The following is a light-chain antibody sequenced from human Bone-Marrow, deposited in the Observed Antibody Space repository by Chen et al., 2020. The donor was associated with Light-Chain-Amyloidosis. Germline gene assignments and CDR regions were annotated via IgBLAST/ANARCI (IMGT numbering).Light chain of an antibody. CDR3: SSYTITNTLV. CDR1: SSDVGGDNH. V-gene: IGLV2-14*01. CDR2: EVT. Sequence: QSAGTQPASVSGSPGQSITISCTGTSSDVGGDNHVSWYHQHQDNAPKLLSYEVTNRPSWVPDRCSGSKSANTASLTISGLQTEAEADYFCSSYTITNTLVFGSGTRVTVL. J-gene: IGLJ1*01.